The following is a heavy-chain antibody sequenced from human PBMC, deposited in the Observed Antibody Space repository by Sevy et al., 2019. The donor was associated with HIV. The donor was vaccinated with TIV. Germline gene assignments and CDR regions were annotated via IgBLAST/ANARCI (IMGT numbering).Heavy chain of an antibody. CDR2: INPISGAT. CDR3: ARAPTDFWTGGMDV. V-gene: IGHV1-2*06. J-gene: IGHJ6*02. CDR1: GYGFTGYY. Sequence: ASVKVSCRASGYGFTGYYIHWVRQAPGQGLEWMGRINPISGATDDSQKFQGRVTMTRDTSINTAYIDISRLRSDDTAVYYCARAPTDFWTGGMDVWGQGTGVTVSS. D-gene: IGHD3-3*01.